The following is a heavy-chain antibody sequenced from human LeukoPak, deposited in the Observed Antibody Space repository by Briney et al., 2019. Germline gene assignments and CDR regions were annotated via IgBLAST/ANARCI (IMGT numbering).Heavy chain of an antibody. J-gene: IGHJ4*02. D-gene: IGHD6-19*01. Sequence: ASVKVSCKASGYTFTGYYLHWVRQAPGQGLEWMGWINPNSGATNYAQKFQGRVTMTRDTSISTAYMELSRLRSDDTAVYYCARGIAVAGMDYWGQGTLVTVSS. CDR3: ARGIAVAGMDY. V-gene: IGHV1-2*02. CDR2: INPNSGAT. CDR1: GYTFTGYY.